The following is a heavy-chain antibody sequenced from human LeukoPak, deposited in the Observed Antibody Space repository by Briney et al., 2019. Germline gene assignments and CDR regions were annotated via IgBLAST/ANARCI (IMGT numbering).Heavy chain of an antibody. CDR1: GGSIRTNLSY. D-gene: IGHD2-21*02. CDR2: MFYSGNT. J-gene: IGHJ5*02. CDR3: ARHILVTAISTYNWFDP. Sequence: PSETLSLTCTVSGGSIRTNLSYCGWIRQPPGKGLEWIGSMFYSGNTFYNPSLKSRVTISADASKNQFSLQLTSVTAADTAVYYCARHILVTAISTYNWFDPWGQGILVTVSS. V-gene: IGHV4-39*01.